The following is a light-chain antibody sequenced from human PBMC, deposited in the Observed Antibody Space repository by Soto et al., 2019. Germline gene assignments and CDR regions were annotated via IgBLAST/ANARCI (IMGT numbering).Light chain of an antibody. Sequence: QSVLTQPASVSGSPGQSITISCTGTSSDIGGYNYVSWYQLHPDKAPKLIIYEVSNRPSGVSDRFSGSKSGNTASLTISGLQAEDEADYCCSSYTTTSTVVFGGGTKLTVL. CDR1: SSDIGGYNY. CDR3: SSYTTTSTVV. V-gene: IGLV2-14*01. J-gene: IGLJ2*01. CDR2: EVS.